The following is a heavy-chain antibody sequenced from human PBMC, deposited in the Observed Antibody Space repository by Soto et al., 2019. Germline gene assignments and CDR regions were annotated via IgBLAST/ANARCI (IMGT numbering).Heavy chain of an antibody. V-gene: IGHV4-59*01. Sequence: SETLSVTCTVSGCSISSYYWRCIRKPQGKGLEWIGYIFYRGSTNYNPSLKSRVTISVDTSKNQFSLKLSSVSAADTAVYYCARGRPQKGGYCSSTSCYSYYYYYMDVWGKGTTVTVSS. CDR2: IFYRGST. D-gene: IGHD2-2*01. CDR1: GCSISSYY. CDR3: ARGRPQKGGYCSSTSCYSYYYYYMDV. J-gene: IGHJ6*03.